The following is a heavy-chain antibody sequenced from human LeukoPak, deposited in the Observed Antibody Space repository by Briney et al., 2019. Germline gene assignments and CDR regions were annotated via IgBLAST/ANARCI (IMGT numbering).Heavy chain of an antibody. D-gene: IGHD2-21*01. V-gene: IGHV1-46*01. J-gene: IGHJ6*03. Sequence: GASVKVSCKASGYTFTSYYMHWVRQAPGQGLEWMGIINPSGGSTSYAQKFQGRVTMTTDTSTSTAYMELRSLRSDDTAVYYCARGDSSSYYYYYMDVWGKGTTVTVSS. CDR1: GYTFTSYY. CDR3: ARGDSSSYYYYYMDV. CDR2: INPSGGST.